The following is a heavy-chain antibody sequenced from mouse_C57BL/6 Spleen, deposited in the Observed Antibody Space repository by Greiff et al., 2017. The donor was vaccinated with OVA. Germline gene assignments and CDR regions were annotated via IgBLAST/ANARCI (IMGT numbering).Heavy chain of an antibody. CDR3: ARNDYGSRGYFDY. J-gene: IGHJ2*01. CDR2: ISSGSSTI. CDR1: GFTFSDYG. D-gene: IGHD1-1*01. V-gene: IGHV5-17*01. Sequence: EVMLVESGGGLVKPGGSLKLSCAASGFTFSDYGVHWVRQAPEKGLEWVAYISSGSSTIYYADTVKGRFTISRDNAKNTLFLQMTSLRSEDTAMYYCARNDYGSRGYFDYWGQGTTLTVSS.